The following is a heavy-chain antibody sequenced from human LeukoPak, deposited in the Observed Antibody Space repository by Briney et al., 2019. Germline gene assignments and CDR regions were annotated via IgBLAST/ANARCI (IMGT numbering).Heavy chain of an antibody. CDR3: AKYYIECSGDCYTSGRFDP. J-gene: IGHJ5*02. CDR2: IYHSGST. CDR1: GYSISSGYF. D-gene: IGHD2-21*02. Sequence: SETLSLTCTVSGYSISSGYFWGWIRQPPGKGLEWIGSIYHSGSTSYNPSLKSRLTISVDTSKNQFSLKLSSVTAADTAVYYCAKYYIECSGDCYTSGRFDPWGQGTLVTVSS. V-gene: IGHV4-38-2*02.